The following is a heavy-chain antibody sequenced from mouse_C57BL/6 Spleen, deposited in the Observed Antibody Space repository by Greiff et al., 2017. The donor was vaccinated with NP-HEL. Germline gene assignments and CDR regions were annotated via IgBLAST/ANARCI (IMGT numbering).Heavy chain of an antibody. CDR3: GKGDYGSPFAY. CDR2: IFPGSGST. V-gene: IGHV1-75*01. CDR1: GYTFTDYY. D-gene: IGHD1-1*01. J-gene: IGHJ3*01. Sequence: QVQLKESGPELVKPGASVKISCKASGYTFTDYYINWVKQRPGQGLEWIGWIFPGSGSTYYNEKFKGKATLTVDKSSSTAYMLLSSLTSEDSAVYFCGKGDYGSPFAYWGQGTLVTVSA.